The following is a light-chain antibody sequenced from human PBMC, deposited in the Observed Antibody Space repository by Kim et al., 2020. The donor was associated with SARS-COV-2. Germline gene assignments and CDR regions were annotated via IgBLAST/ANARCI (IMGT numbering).Light chain of an antibody. V-gene: IGLV2-14*03. J-gene: IGLJ3*02. Sequence: GQSISSSCTGTSSNIGSYNYVSWHQQHPGKAPKLMIYDVNKRPSGISSRFSGSKSGSTASLTISGLQAEDEADYYCSSFTTRSTLVFGGGTKVTVL. CDR2: DVN. CDR1: SSNIGSYNY. CDR3: SSFTTRSTLV.